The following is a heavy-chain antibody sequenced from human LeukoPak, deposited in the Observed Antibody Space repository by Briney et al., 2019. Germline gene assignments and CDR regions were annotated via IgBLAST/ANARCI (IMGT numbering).Heavy chain of an antibody. J-gene: IGHJ4*02. CDR2: MNPNSGNT. V-gene: IGHV1-8*03. D-gene: IGHD3-22*01. CDR3: ARGAPPGYYDSSGYGFYYFDY. Sequence: ASVKVSCKASGYTFTSYDINWVRQATGQGLEWMGWMNPNSGNTGYAQKFQGRVTITRNTSISTAYMERSSLRSEDTAVYYCARGAPPGYYDSSGYGFYYFDYWGQGTLVTVSS. CDR1: GYTFTSYD.